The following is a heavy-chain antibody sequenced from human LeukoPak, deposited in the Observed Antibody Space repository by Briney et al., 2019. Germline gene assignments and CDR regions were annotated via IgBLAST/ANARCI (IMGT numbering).Heavy chain of an antibody. CDR1: GGSFSGYY. V-gene: IGHV4-34*01. J-gene: IGHJ5*02. Sequence: PSETLSLTCAVYGGSFSGYYWSWIRQPPGKGLEWIGEINHSGSTNYNPSLKSRVTISVDTSKNQFSLKLSSVTAADTAVYYCARAGIVVVVAATYWFDPWGQGTLVTVSS. CDR2: INHSGST. CDR3: ARAGIVVVVAATYWFDP. D-gene: IGHD2-15*01.